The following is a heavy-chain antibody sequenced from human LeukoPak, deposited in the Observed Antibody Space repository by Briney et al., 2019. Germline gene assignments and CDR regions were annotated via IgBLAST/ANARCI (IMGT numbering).Heavy chain of an antibody. CDR1: GFTFSSNA. J-gene: IGHJ4*02. Sequence: GGSLRLSCAASGFTFSSNAIHWVRQAPGKGLEWVAVISYDGSNKYYADSVKGRFTISRDNSKNTLYLQMNSLRAEDTAVYYCARDNGYSYGYGDYWGQGTLVTVSS. D-gene: IGHD5-18*01. CDR3: ARDNGYSYGYGDY. CDR2: ISYDGSNK. V-gene: IGHV3-30*04.